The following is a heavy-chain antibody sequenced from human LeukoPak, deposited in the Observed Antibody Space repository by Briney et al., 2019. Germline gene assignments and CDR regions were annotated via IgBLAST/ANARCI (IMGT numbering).Heavy chain of an antibody. CDR3: ARDGRRGTIFGVVIMSPLDY. D-gene: IGHD3-3*01. Sequence: GGSLRLSCAASGFTFSSYSMNWVRQAPGKGLEWVSSIISSGSYIYYADSVKGRFTISRDNAKNSLYLQMHSLRAEDTAVYYCARDGRRGTIFGVVIMSPLDYWGQGTLVTVSS. V-gene: IGHV3-21*01. CDR1: GFTFSSYS. CDR2: IISSGSYI. J-gene: IGHJ4*02.